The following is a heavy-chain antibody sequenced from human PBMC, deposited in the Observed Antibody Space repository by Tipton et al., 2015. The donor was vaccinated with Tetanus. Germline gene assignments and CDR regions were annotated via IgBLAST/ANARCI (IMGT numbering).Heavy chain of an antibody. Sequence: SGFRFSSYGMHWVRQAPGKGLEWVAIIWHDRSNTNYADSVKGRFTISRDNAKNTLYLEMSSLRDDDTAVYYCARDHTFTVSQSRGGLEDWGPGTLVPVSS. CDR1: GFRFSSYG. J-gene: IGHJ4*02. V-gene: IGHV3-33*01. CDR2: IWHDRSNT. D-gene: IGHD3-10*01. CDR3: ARDHTFTVSQSRGGLED.